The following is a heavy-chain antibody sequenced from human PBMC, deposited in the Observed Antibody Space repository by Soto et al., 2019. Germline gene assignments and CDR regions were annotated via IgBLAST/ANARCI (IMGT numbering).Heavy chain of an antibody. D-gene: IGHD2-15*01. CDR1: GYTFTSYG. Sequence: QVQLVQSGAEVKKPGASVKVSCKASGYTFTSYGISWVRQAPGQGLEGMGWISAHNGNTKYAQNFQGRATMTTNTSTSTAYMELRSLRSDDTAVYYCARDVGSNAVVAARLLDYWGQGTRVTVSS. V-gene: IGHV1-18*01. CDR2: ISAHNGNT. J-gene: IGHJ4*02. CDR3: ARDVGSNAVVAARLLDY.